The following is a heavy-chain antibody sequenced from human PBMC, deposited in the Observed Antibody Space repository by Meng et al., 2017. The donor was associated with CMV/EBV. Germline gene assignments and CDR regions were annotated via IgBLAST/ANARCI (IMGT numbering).Heavy chain of an antibody. Sequence: GESLKISCAASGFTFSDYYMSWIRQAPGKGLEWVSYISSSGSTIYYADSVKGRFTIPRDNAKNSLYLQMNSLRAEDTAVYYCARLRFYYGSGSYYKGIYFDYWGQGTLVTVSS. J-gene: IGHJ4*02. CDR2: ISSSGSTI. CDR1: GFTFSDYY. CDR3: ARLRFYYGSGSYYKGIYFDY. D-gene: IGHD3-10*01. V-gene: IGHV3-11*04.